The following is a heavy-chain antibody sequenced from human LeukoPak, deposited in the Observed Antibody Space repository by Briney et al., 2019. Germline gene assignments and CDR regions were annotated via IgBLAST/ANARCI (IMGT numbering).Heavy chain of an antibody. CDR2: INPNSGGT. CDR1: GYTFTGYY. V-gene: IGHV1-2*02. CDR3: ARVLESQYYYYYYMDV. Sequence: GASVKVSCKASGYTFTGYYMHWVRQAPGQGLEWMGWINPNSGGTNYAQKFQGRVTMTRDTSISTAYMELSRLRSDDTAVYYCARVLESQYYYYYYMDVWGKGTTVTVSS. D-gene: IGHD3-3*01. J-gene: IGHJ6*03.